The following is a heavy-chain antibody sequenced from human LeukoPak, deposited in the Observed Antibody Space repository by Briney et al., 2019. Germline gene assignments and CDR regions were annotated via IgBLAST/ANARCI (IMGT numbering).Heavy chain of an antibody. CDR2: IYYSGST. CDR1: GGSISSGGYY. V-gene: IGHV4-31*03. J-gene: IGHJ4*02. Sequence: SQTLPLTCTVSGGSISSGGYYWSWIRQRPGKGLEWIGYIYYSGSTYYNPSLKSRVTISVDTSKNQFSLKLSSVTAADTAVYYCARQRGGYFDYWGQGTLVTVSS. CDR3: ARQRGGYFDY. D-gene: IGHD6-25*01.